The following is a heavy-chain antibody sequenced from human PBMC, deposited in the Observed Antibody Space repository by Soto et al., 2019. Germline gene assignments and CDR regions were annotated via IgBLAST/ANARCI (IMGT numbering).Heavy chain of an antibody. Sequence: GGSLRLSCGASGFSFSKYGMHWVRQAPGEGLEWLSLISHDGSEKWYAESVKGRFTISRDNSKNTLYLQMNSLKIEDTAVYYCIAEPEWKVHWRDYWGQGTLVTVSS. D-gene: IGHD3-3*01. CDR3: IAEPEWKVHWRDY. V-gene: IGHV3-30*03. CDR2: ISHDGSEK. CDR1: GFSFSKYG. J-gene: IGHJ4*02.